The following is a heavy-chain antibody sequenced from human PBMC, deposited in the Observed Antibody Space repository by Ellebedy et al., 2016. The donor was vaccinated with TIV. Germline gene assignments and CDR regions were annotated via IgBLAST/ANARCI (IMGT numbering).Heavy chain of an antibody. CDR1: GFTLSDYW. CDR3: AGGSGFLFDI. Sequence: GESLKISCAASGFTLSDYWMTWVRQAPGKGLERVANIKQDGSEIYYVDSVKGRFAISRDNAKHSLYLQMNSLRAEDTALYYCAGGSGFLFDIWGQGTMVTVSS. D-gene: IGHD3-22*01. J-gene: IGHJ3*02. CDR2: IKQDGSEI. V-gene: IGHV3-7*04.